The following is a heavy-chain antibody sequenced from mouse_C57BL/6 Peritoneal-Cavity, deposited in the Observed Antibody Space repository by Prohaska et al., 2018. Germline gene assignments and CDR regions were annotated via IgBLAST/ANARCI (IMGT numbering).Heavy chain of an antibody. V-gene: IGHV11-2*01. CDR3: MRYGNYWYFDV. CDR1: GFTFSCFW. D-gene: IGHD2-1*01. J-gene: IGHJ1*03. Sequence: EVQLLETGVGLVQPGGSRGLSCEVSGFTFSCFWMSWVRQTPGKTLEWIGDIKSDGSAINYAPSIKDRFTIFRDNDKSTLYLQMSNVRSEDTATYFCMRYGNYWYFDVWGTGTTVTVSS. CDR2: IKSDGSAI.